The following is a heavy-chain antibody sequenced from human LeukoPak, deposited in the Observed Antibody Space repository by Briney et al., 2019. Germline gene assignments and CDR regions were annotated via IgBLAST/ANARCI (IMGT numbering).Heavy chain of an antibody. CDR3: ARGRDHAGTHWYFDL. D-gene: IGHD1-26*01. Sequence: SETLSLTCAVYSGSFGASYWSWIRQPPGMGLEWIGEINHSEGTNYNPSLKSRVTISVDTSKNQFSLRMTSLTAADTALYYCARGRDHAGTHWYFDLWGRGTLVTVSS. V-gene: IGHV4-34*01. CDR2: INHSEGT. J-gene: IGHJ2*01. CDR1: SGSFGASY.